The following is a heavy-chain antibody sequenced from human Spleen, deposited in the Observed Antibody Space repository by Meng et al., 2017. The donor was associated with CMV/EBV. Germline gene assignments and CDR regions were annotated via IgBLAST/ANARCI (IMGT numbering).Heavy chain of an antibody. D-gene: IGHD1-14*01. V-gene: IGHV1-2*02. J-gene: IGHJ6*02. Sequence: ASVKVSCKASGNSFTDYYMHWVRQAPGQGLEWMGWINPNSGGTNSAQKFQGRVTMTRDTSISTAYMELSRLRSDDTAVYYCARGAPLTNRHYYYGMDVWGQGTTVTVSS. CDR1: GNSFTDYY. CDR2: INPNSGGT. CDR3: ARGAPLTNRHYYYGMDV.